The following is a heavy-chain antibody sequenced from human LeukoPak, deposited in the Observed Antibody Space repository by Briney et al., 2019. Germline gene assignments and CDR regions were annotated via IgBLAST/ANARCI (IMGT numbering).Heavy chain of an antibody. CDR2: ISGSGGST. Sequence: PGGSLRLSCAASGFTFSSYAMSWVRQAPGKGLEWVSAISGSGGSTYYADSVKGRFTISRDNSKNTLYLQMNSLRAEDTAVYYCAKVLSRVRVKLIAVAGTLGAFDIWGQGTMVTVSS. D-gene: IGHD6-19*01. CDR1: GFTFSSYA. CDR3: AKVLSRVRVKLIAVAGTLGAFDI. V-gene: IGHV3-23*01. J-gene: IGHJ3*02.